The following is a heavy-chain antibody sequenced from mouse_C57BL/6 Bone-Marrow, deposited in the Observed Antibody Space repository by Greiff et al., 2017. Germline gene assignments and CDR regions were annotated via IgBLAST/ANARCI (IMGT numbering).Heavy chain of an antibody. CDR3: ARRGDYSAWFAY. V-gene: IGHV1-52*01. Sequence: QVQLQQPGAELVRPGSSVKLSCKASGYTFTSYWMHWVKQRPIQGLEWIGNIDPSDSETHYNHKFKDKATLTVDKSSSTAYMQLSSLTSEDSAVYYCARRGDYSAWFAYWGQGTLVTVSA. CDR1: GYTFTSYW. D-gene: IGHD1-1*01. J-gene: IGHJ3*01. CDR2: IDPSDSET.